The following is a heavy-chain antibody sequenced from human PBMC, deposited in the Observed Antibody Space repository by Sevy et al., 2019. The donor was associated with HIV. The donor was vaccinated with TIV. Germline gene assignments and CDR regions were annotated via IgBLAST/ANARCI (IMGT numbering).Heavy chain of an antibody. CDR1: GDSINYYY. Sequence: SETLSLTCTVSGDSINYYYWTWIRQPPGKGLEWIGYIYSSGNTNYSPSLKSRVTVSVDTSKNQFSLNLTSVTAADTAVYYCAKGIAVAGPFDYWGQGTLVTVS. J-gene: IGHJ4*02. V-gene: IGHV4-59*01. D-gene: IGHD6-19*01. CDR2: IYSSGNT. CDR3: AKGIAVAGPFDY.